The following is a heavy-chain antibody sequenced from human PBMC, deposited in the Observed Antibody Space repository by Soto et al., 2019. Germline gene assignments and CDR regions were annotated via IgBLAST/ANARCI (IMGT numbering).Heavy chain of an antibody. D-gene: IGHD1-26*01. J-gene: IGHJ6*02. CDR2: IYPGDSDT. V-gene: IGHV5-51*01. Sequence: PGESLKISCKGSGYSSTSYWIGWVRQMPGKGLECMGIIYPGDSDTRYSPSFQGQVTINPDTSKNQFSLQLNSVTPEDTAVYYCAREGGNRYYYYGMDVWGQGTTVTVSS. CDR1: GYSSTSYW. CDR3: AREGGNRYYYYGMDV.